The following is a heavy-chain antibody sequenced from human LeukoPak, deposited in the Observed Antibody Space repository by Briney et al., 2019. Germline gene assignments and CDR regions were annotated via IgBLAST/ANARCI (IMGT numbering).Heavy chain of an antibody. CDR3: AGDVRSWTYYYGMDV. CDR2: ISGSGAST. Sequence: GGSLRLSCTASRFTFSSYAISWVRQAPGKGLEWVAVISGSGASTYYADSVKGRFTISRDNSKSSLYLQMNSLRAEDTAVYYCAGDVRSWTYYYGMDVWGQGTTVTVSS. V-gene: IGHV3-23*01. CDR1: RFTFSSYA. J-gene: IGHJ6*02. D-gene: IGHD6-13*01.